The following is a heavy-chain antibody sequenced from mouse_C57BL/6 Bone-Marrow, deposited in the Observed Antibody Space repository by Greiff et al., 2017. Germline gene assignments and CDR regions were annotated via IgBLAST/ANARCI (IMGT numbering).Heavy chain of an antibody. J-gene: IGHJ4*01. CDR3: ARPDFGYAMDY. CDR1: GFTFSDYG. Sequence: DVKLVESGGGLVKPGGSLKLSCAASGFTFSDYGMHWVRQAPEKGLEWVAYISSGSSTIYYADTVKGRFTISRDNAKNTLFLQMTRLRSEDTAMYYCARPDFGYAMDYWGQGTSVTVSS. V-gene: IGHV5-17*01. CDR2: ISSGSSTI.